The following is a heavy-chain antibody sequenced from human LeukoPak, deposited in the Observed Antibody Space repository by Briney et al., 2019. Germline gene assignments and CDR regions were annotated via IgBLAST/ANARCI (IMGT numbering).Heavy chain of an antibody. CDR2: ISSSSSYI. CDR3: ARGTPAVYYFDY. D-gene: IGHD2-2*01. Sequence: PGGSLRLSCAASGFTFSSYSMNWVRQAPGKGLEWVSSISSSSSYIYYADSVKGRFTISRDNAKNSLYLQMNSLRAEDTAVYYCARGTPAVYYFDYWGQGTPVTVSS. CDR1: GFTFSSYS. V-gene: IGHV3-21*01. J-gene: IGHJ4*02.